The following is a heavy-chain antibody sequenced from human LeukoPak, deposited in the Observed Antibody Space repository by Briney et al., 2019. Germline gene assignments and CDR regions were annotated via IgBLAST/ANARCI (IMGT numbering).Heavy chain of an antibody. CDR2: ISYDGSNK. CDR3: AKDYGMDV. CDR1: GFTFSSYG. J-gene: IGHJ6*02. Sequence: GRSLRLSCAASGFTFSSYGMHWVRQAPGKGLEWVAVISYDGSNKYYADSVKGRFTISGDNSKNTLYLQMNSLRAEDTAVYYCAKDYGMDVWGQGTTVTVSS. V-gene: IGHV3-30*18.